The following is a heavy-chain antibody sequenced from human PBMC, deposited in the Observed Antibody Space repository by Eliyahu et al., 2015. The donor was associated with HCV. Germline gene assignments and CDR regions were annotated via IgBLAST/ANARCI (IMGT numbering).Heavy chain of an antibody. J-gene: IGHJ6*02. CDR3: ARGAGPTAKSYSYGLDV. V-gene: IGHV3-72*01. Sequence: EVQLVESGGGLVQPGGSLRVSCAASGFTFSDHYMDWVRQAPGKGLEWVGRIRNKANGYTTEYAASVKGRFTISRDDSKNSLDLQMNSLKTEDTAVYFCARGAGPTAKSYSYGLDVWGQGTTVTVSS. D-gene: IGHD2-21*02. CDR1: GFTFSDHY. CDR2: IRNKANGYTT.